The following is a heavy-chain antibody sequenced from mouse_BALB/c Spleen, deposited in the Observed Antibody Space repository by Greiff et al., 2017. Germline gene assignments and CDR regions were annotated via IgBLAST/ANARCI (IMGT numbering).Heavy chain of an antibody. D-gene: IGHD2-10*02. CDR2: IYPGDGST. CDR3: ARQGYGNYGGAMDY. CDR1: GYTFTSYY. V-gene: IGHV1S56*01. J-gene: IGHJ4*01. Sequence: QVQLQQSGPELVKPGASVKMSCKASGYTFTSYYIHWVKQRPGQGLEWIGWIYPGDGSTKYNEKFKGKTTLTADKSSSTAYMLLSSLTSEDSAIYVCARQGYGNYGGAMDYWGQGTSGTVSS.